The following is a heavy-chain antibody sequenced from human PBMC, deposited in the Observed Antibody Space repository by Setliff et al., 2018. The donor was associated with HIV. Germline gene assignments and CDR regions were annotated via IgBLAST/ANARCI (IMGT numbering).Heavy chain of an antibody. CDR2: ITPDNGGT. J-gene: IGHJ4*02. V-gene: IGHV1-2*04. CDR3: ARTNSGSYFLFDY. D-gene: IGHD1-26*01. Sequence: ASVKVSCKSSGYIFTIDHMHWVRQAPGQGLAWMGMITPDNGGTNYAQRFQGSVTMTSETSMSTAYMELNRLTSAVTVVYYCARTNSGSYFLFDYWGQGTLVTVSS. CDR1: GYIFTIDH.